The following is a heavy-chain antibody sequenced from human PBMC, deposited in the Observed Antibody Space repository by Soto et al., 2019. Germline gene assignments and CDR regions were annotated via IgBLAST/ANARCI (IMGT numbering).Heavy chain of an antibody. CDR3: ASPPATNYDILTGYSETHYYYYGMDV. Sequence: QVQLVQSGAEVKKPGSSVKVSCKASGGTFSGYAISWVRQAPGQGLEWMGGIIPIFGTANYAQKFQGRVTITADESTSTAYMELSSLRSEDTAVYYCASPPATNYDILTGYSETHYYYYGMDVWGQGTTVTVSS. CDR1: GGTFSGYA. D-gene: IGHD3-9*01. V-gene: IGHV1-69*01. CDR2: IIPIFGTA. J-gene: IGHJ6*02.